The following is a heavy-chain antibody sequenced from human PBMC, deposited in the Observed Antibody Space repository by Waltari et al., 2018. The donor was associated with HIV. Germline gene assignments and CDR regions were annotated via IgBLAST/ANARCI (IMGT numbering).Heavy chain of an antibody. Sequence: QVQLQQWGAGLLKPSETLSLTCAVYGGSFSGYYWSWIRQHPGKGLEWIGEINHSGSTNYNPSLKSRVTISVDTSKNQFSLKLSSVTAADTAVYYCARGGSITGTGYYGMDVWGQGTTVTVSS. V-gene: IGHV4-34*01. CDR3: ARGGSITGTGYYGMDV. CDR2: INHSGST. J-gene: IGHJ6*02. D-gene: IGHD1-20*01. CDR1: GGSFSGYY.